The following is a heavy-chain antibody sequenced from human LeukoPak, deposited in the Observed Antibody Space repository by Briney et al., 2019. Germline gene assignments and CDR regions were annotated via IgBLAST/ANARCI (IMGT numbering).Heavy chain of an antibody. CDR3: ARSRATVTTLYYYYMDV. D-gene: IGHD4-17*01. CDR1: GGTFSSYA. CDR2: IIPIFGTA. V-gene: IGHV1-69*06. Sequence: GASVKVSCKASGGTFSSYAISWVRQAPGQGLEWMGGIIPIFGTANYAQKFQGRVTITADKSTSTAYMELSSLRSEDTAVYYCARSRATVTTLYYYYMDVWGKGTTVTVSS. J-gene: IGHJ6*03.